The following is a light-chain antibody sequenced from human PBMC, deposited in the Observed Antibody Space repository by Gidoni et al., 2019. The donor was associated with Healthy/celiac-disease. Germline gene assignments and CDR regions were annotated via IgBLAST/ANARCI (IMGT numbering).Light chain of an antibody. CDR1: QSVLFSSNNKNY. CDR2: WAS. J-gene: IGKJ2*01. Sequence: DLVMPQSPDSLAVSLGERATINCKSSQSVLFSSNNKNYLAWYQQKPGQPPKLLIYWASTRESGVPDRFSGSGSGTDFTLTSRSLQAEDVAVYYCQQYYSTLPYTFGQGTKLEIK. CDR3: QQYYSTLPYT. V-gene: IGKV4-1*01.